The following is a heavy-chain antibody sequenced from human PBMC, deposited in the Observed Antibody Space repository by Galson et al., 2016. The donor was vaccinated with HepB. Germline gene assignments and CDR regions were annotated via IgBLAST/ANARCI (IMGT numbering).Heavy chain of an antibody. CDR1: GGSISSGGYY. CDR2: IYFRGSS. Sequence: TLSLTCTVSGGSISSGGYYWSWIRQHPGKGPEWTGYIYFRGSSYYNPSLKSRATISVDTSKNQFSLRLSSVTAADTAVYYCARGRLNYYGSGNYHPAAFDIWGQGTMVAVSS. V-gene: IGHV4-31*03. CDR3: ARGRLNYYGSGNYHPAAFDI. J-gene: IGHJ3*02. D-gene: IGHD3-10*01.